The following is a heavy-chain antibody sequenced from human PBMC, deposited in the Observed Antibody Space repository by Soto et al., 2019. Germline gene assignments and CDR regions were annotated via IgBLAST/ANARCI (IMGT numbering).Heavy chain of an antibody. D-gene: IGHD3-22*01. J-gene: IGHJ6*02. V-gene: IGHV3-30*18. CDR3: AKDRRDSSGTCSRCFGMDV. Sequence: QVQLMESGGSVLQPGRSLRLSCAASGFTFSSYGMHWVRQAPGKGLGWVTIISNDGSIQYYGDSVKGRFAVSRDNSKNTLFLEMNSLTAEDTATYYCAKDRRDSSGTCSRCFGMDVWGQRTTVTVSS. CDR1: GFTFSSYG. CDR2: ISNDGSIQ.